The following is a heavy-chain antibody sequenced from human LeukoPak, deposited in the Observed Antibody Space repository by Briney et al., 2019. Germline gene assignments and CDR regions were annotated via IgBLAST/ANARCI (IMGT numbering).Heavy chain of an antibody. Sequence: GGSLRLSCAASGFTFSSYSMNWVRQAPGKGPEWVSAISSSGGRTFYAASVEGRFTVSRDNSKSTLYLQMSSLRAEDTAVYSCAKVLSQGYPNSWTNWFDSWGQGALVTVSS. CDR2: ISSSGGRT. D-gene: IGHD6-13*01. V-gene: IGHV3-23*01. CDR1: GFTFSSYS. CDR3: AKVLSQGYPNSWTNWFDS. J-gene: IGHJ5*01.